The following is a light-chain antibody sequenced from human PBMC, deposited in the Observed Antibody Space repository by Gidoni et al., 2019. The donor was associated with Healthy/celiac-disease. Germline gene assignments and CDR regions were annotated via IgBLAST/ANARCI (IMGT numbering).Light chain of an antibody. CDR3: QQYGSSPFT. Sequence: EIVLTQSPGTLSLSPGERATLSCGASQSVSSSYLAWYQQKPGQAPRLLIYGASSRATGIPDMFSGSGSGTDFTLTISRLEPEDFAVYYCQQYGSSPFTFGPGTKVDIK. J-gene: IGKJ3*01. V-gene: IGKV3-20*01. CDR2: GAS. CDR1: QSVSSSY.